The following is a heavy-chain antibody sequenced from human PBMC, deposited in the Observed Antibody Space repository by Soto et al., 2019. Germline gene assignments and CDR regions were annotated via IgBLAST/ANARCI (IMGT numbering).Heavy chain of an antibody. CDR1: GFTFSSYA. CDR2: ISYDGSNK. J-gene: IGHJ2*01. Sequence: QVQLVESGGGVVQPGRSLRLSCAASGFTFSSYAMPWVRQAPGKGLEWVAVISYDGSNKYYADSVKGRFTISRDNSKNTLYLQMNSLRSEDTAVYYCARPLWRDEYNWGYFDTWGRGTLVTVSS. V-gene: IGHV3-30-3*01. D-gene: IGHD3-16*01. CDR3: ARPLWRDEYNWGYFDT.